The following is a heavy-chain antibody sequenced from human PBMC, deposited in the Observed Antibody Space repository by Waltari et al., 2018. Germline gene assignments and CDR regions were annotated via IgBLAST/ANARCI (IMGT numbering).Heavy chain of an antibody. CDR2: IYTSGST. CDR3: ARDWYYDFLSGFDI. J-gene: IGHJ3*02. CDR1: GGSIRSYY. V-gene: IGHV4-4*07. Sequence: QVQLQESGPGLVKPSETLSLTCTVSGGSIRSYYWSWNRQPAGKGLEWIGRIYTSGSTNYNPSLKCRVTMSVATSTNQFSLKLSSVTAADTAVYYCARDWYYDFLSGFDIWGQGTLVTVSS. D-gene: IGHD3-3*01.